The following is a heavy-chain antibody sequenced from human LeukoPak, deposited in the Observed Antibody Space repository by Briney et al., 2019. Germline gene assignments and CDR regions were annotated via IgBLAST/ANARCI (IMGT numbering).Heavy chain of an antibody. Sequence: AASVKVSCKASGYTFTSYAMHWVRQAPGQRLEWMGWINAGNGNTKYSQEFQGRVTITRDTSASTAYMELSSLRSEDMAVYYCARLGYDSSGYYYRYWGQGTLVTVSS. D-gene: IGHD3-22*01. CDR2: INAGNGNT. CDR1: GYTFTSYA. J-gene: IGHJ4*02. V-gene: IGHV1-3*03. CDR3: ARLGYDSSGYYYRY.